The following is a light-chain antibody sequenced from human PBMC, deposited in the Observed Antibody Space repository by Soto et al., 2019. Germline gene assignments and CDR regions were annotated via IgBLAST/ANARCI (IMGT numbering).Light chain of an antibody. CDR3: NSYTSSSTYV. V-gene: IGLV2-14*03. J-gene: IGLJ1*01. Sequence: QSALTQPASVSGSPGQSITISCTGTSSDVGGFNYVSWYQQHPGKAPKLMIYDVTNRPSGVSYRVSGSKSGNTASLTSSGLQAEDEADYYCNSYTSSSTYVFGTGTKVTVL. CDR1: SSDVGGFNY. CDR2: DVT.